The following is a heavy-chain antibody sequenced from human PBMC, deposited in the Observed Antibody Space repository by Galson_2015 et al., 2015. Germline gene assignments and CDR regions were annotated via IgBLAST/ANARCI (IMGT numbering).Heavy chain of an antibody. V-gene: IGHV3-23*01. CDR1: GFTFSSYA. D-gene: IGHD3-10*01. Sequence: SLRLSCAASGFTFSSYAMSWLRQAPGEGLEWVSAISGSGGGTYYADSVKGRFTISRDNSKNTLYLQRSSLRAEDTAVYYCANSGSGSGLYYYMYVWGKGTTVTVSS. J-gene: IGHJ6*03. CDR2: ISGSGGGT. CDR3: ANSGSGSGLYYYMYV.